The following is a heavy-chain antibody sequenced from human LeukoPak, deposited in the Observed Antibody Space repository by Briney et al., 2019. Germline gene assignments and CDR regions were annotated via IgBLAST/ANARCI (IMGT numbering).Heavy chain of an antibody. V-gene: IGHV1-2*02. CDR2: INPNSGGT. CDR3: ARTDGIVVVTASVAVFYP. Sequence: ASVKVSCKASGYTFTGYYMHWVRQAPGQGLEWMGWINPNSGGTNYAQKFQGRVTMTRDTSISTAYMELSRLRSDDTAVYYCARTDGIVVVTASVAVFYPWGQGTLVTVSS. CDR1: GYTFTGYY. D-gene: IGHD2-21*02. J-gene: IGHJ5*02.